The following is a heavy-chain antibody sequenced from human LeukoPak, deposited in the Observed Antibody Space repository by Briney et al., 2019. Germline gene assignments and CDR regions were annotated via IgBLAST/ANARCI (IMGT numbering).Heavy chain of an antibody. CDR3: AKDKSAVAGYWFDP. Sequence: GGSLRLSCAASGFTFDDYAMPWVRQAPGKGLEWVSGISWNSGSIGYADSVKGRFTISRDNAKNSLYLQMNSLRAEDAALYYCAKDKSAVAGYWFDPWGQGTLVTVSS. CDR1: GFTFDDYA. D-gene: IGHD6-19*01. J-gene: IGHJ5*02. CDR2: ISWNSGSI. V-gene: IGHV3-9*01.